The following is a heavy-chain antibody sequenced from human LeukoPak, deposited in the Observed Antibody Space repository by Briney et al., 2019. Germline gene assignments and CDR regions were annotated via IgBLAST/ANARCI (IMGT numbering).Heavy chain of an antibody. CDR1: GGSISSYY. Sequence: SETLSLTCTVSGGSISSYYWSWIRQPPGKGLEWIGYIYYSGSTKYNPSLKSRVTLSLDRPKNQFSLRLSSVTAADTALYYCARRSENDYGPFDYWGQGTLVTVSS. CDR3: ARRSENDYGPFDY. D-gene: IGHD4-17*01. V-gene: IGHV4-59*08. CDR2: IYYSGST. J-gene: IGHJ4*02.